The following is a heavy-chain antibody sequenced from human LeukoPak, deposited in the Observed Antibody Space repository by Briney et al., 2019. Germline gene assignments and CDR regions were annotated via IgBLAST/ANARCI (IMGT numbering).Heavy chain of an antibody. V-gene: IGHV4-39*01. Sequence: SETLSLTCTVSGGSVSSDDHYWGWFRQPPGRGLEWIGTIYYSGSTYYNPSLGSRLTISMDTSKNQFSLRLRSLTAADTAVYYCVRQKELRGRTPEFWGQGTPVTVSS. CDR2: IYYSGST. J-gene: IGHJ4*02. CDR3: VRQKELRGRTPEF. D-gene: IGHD3-16*01. CDR1: GGSVSSDDHY.